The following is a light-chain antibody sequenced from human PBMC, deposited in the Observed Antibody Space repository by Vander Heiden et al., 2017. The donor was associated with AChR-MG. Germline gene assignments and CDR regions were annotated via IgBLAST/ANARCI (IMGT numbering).Light chain of an antibody. Sequence: QSALPQPAPVSASPGQSITIPCTGTSIDIGKDNYVSWYQRHPGKSPKLIIFDVRNRPSGVSNRFSGSKSGNTASLTISGLQAEDEADYYCQSYASDNTYVFGTFTTVTVL. V-gene: IGLV2-14*03. CDR2: DVR. CDR3: QSYASDNTYV. J-gene: IGLJ1*01. CDR1: SIDIGKDNY.